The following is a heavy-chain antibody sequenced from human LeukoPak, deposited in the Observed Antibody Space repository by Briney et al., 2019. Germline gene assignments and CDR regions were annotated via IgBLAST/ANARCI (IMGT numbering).Heavy chain of an antibody. CDR3: ARESIVGATYSFDY. J-gene: IGHJ4*02. Sequence: GGSLRLSCAGSGFTFSSYSMNWVRQAPGKGLEWVSSISSSSSYIYYADSVKGRFTISRDNAKNSLYLQMNSLRAEDTAVYYCARESIVGATYSFDYWGQGTLVTVSS. CDR2: ISSSSSYI. D-gene: IGHD1-26*01. CDR1: GFTFSSYS. V-gene: IGHV3-21*01.